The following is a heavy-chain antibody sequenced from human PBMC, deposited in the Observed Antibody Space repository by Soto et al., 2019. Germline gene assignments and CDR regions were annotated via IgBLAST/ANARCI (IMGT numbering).Heavy chain of an antibody. CDR3: ARLGPYASGSYSFRYNWFDP. D-gene: IGHD3-10*01. CDR2: IYSGGTT. J-gene: IGHJ5*02. CDR1: GFTFSSYS. V-gene: IGHV3-53*01. Sequence: PGGSLRLSCAASGFTFSSYSMNWVRQAPGKGLEWVSVIYSGGTTYYAVSVKGRFTISRDNSKNTVYLQMNSLRAEDTAVYYCARLGPYASGSYSFRYNWFDPWGQGTLVTVSS.